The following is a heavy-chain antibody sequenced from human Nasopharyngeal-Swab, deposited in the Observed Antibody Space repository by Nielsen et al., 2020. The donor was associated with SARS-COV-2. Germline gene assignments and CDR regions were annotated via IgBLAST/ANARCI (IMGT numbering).Heavy chain of an antibody. CDR2: ISWNSDSI. J-gene: IGHJ4*02. D-gene: IGHD3-10*01. CDR3: AKGIGPDYYGSGSYLDY. Sequence: WIRQPPGKGLEWVSGISWNSDSIGYADSVKGRFTISRDNAKNSLYLQMNSLRAEDTALYYCAKGIGPDYYGSGSYLDYWGQGTLVTVSS. V-gene: IGHV3-9*01.